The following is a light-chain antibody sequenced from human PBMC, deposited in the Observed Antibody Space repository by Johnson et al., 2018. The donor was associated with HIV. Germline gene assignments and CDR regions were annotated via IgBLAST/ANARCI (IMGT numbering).Light chain of an antibody. V-gene: IGLV1-51*01. CDR1: SSNIGNNY. CDR2: DNN. J-gene: IGLJ1*01. CDR3: GTWDSSLSAYV. Sequence: QSVLTQPPSVYAAPGQKVTISCSGSSSNIGNNYVSWYQELPGTAPKLLIYDNNKRPSGIPDRFSGSKSGTSATLGITGLQTGAEADYYCGTWDSSLSAYVFGTGTKVTVL.